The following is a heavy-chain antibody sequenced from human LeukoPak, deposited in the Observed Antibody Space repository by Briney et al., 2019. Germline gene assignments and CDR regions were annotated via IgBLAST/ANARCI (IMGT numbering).Heavy chain of an antibody. CDR3: ARDLIAVAGTPYVDY. V-gene: IGHV3-7*03. CDR2: IKQDGSEK. Sequence: PGGSLRLSCAASGFTFSSYWMSWVRQAPGKGLEWVANIKQDGSEKYYVDSVKGRFTISRDNAKNSLYLQMNSLRAEDTAVYYCARDLIAVAGTPYVDYWGQGTLVTVSS. CDR1: GFTFSSYW. D-gene: IGHD6-19*01. J-gene: IGHJ4*02.